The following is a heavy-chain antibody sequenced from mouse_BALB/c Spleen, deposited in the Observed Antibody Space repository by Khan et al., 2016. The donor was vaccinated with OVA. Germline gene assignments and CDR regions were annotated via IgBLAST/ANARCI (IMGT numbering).Heavy chain of an antibody. CDR3: ERPSTTEEDYVMDY. CDR2: ISNGGGST. J-gene: IGHJ4*01. CDR1: GFTFSSYT. D-gene: IGHD1-1*01. Sequence: EVQLVESGGDLVQPGGSLKLSCAASGFTFSSYTMSWVRQTPEKRLEWVAFISNGGGSTYYPDTVKGRFTISRDNAKNTLYLQMNSLKSEDTAKYYGERPSTTEEDYVMDYWGQGTSVTVSS. V-gene: IGHV5-12-2*01.